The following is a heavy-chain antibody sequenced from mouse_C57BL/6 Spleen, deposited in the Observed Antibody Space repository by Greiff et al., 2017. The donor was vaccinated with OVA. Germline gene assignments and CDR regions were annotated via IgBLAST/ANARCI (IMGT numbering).Heavy chain of an antibody. CDR3: ARVYYSNYDYAMDY. D-gene: IGHD2-5*01. V-gene: IGHV5-17*01. Sequence: DVHLVESGGGLVKPGGSLKLSCAASGFTFSDYGMHWVRQAPEKGLEWVAYISSGSSTIYYADTVKGRFTISRDNAKNTLFMQMTSLRSEDTAMYYCARVYYSNYDYAMDYWGQGTSVTVSS. CDR1: GFTFSDYG. J-gene: IGHJ4*01. CDR2: ISSGSSTI.